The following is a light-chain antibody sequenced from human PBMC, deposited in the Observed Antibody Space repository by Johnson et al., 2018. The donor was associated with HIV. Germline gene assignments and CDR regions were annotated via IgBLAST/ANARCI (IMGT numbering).Light chain of an antibody. CDR2: DTD. J-gene: IGLJ1*01. Sequence: QSVLTQPPSVSAAPGQKVTIYCSGSRSNIGNNFVSWYQQVPGTAPKLLIYDTDKRPSGIPDRFSGSKSGTSATLGISGLQTGDEADYYCGTWDNSLSAGVFGSGTKVTVL. CDR1: RSNIGNNF. CDR3: GTWDNSLSAGV. V-gene: IGLV1-51*01.